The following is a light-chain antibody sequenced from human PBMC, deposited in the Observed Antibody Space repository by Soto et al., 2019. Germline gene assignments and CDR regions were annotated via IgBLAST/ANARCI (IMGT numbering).Light chain of an antibody. CDR1: QTVGSN. Sequence: ETVMTQSPATLSVSPGERATLSCRASQTVGSNLAWYQQTPGRAPRLLIYGASTRATGIPARFSGGGSGTEFTLTISSLQSDFAVYYCQQYNDWPRTFGQGTKVEI. V-gene: IGKV3-15*01. J-gene: IGKJ1*01. CDR2: GAS. CDR3: QQYNDWPRT.